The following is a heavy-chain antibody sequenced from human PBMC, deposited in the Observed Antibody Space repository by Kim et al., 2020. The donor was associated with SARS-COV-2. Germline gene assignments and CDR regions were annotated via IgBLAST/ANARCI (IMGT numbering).Heavy chain of an antibody. CDR1: GFTFTYAC. J-gene: IGHJ2*01. CDR3: SRHSHSPCRGYHSYF. V-gene: IGHV3-23*01. CDR2: INGSGGST. Sequence: GGSLRLSCVASGFTFTYACMSWVRQAPGRGPEWVGRINGSGGSTSNAYSAQVRFTFCIEISNNLLSLHMNSHRLKNTAASYYSRHSHSPCRGYHSYF. D-gene: IGHD3-16*02.